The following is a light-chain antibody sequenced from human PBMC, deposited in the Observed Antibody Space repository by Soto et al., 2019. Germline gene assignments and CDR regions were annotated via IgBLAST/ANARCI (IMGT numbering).Light chain of an antibody. CDR1: SSNIGAGYD. V-gene: IGLV1-40*01. CDR2: DNN. J-gene: IGLJ2*01. CDR3: QSDASRLSVL. Sequence: QSVLTQPPSVSGAPGQRVTISCTGSSSNIGAGYDVHWYQQLPGIAPKLLIYDNNNRPSGVPDRFSGAKSGTSASLAITGLQAEDEAHYYCQSDASRLSVLFGGGTKLAVL.